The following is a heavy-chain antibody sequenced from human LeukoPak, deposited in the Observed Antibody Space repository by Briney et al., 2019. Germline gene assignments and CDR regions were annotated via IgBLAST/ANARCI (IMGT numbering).Heavy chain of an antibody. CDR1: GFTFSAYW. V-gene: IGHV3-74*03. CDR2: INTYGTTT. Sequence: PGGSLRLSCAASGFTFSAYWMHWVRQVPGKGLVWVAHINTYGTTTTYGDSVEGRFTISRDNAENALYLEMNSLRDDDTAVYYCARGSNTVTTKDWSAPWGQGTQVTVSS. D-gene: IGHD4-17*01. CDR3: ARGSNTVTTKDWSAP. J-gene: IGHJ5*02.